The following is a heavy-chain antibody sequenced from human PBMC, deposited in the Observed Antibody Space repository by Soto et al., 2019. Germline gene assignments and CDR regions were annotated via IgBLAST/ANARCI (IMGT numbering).Heavy chain of an antibody. J-gene: IGHJ4*02. V-gene: IGHV3-30*18. CDR2: ISYDGSNK. CDR1: GFTFSSYG. Sequence: QPGGSLRLSCAASGFTFSSYGMHWVRQAPGKGLEWVAVISYDGSNKYYADSVKGRFTISRDNSKNTLYLQMNSLRAEDTAVYYCAKELAQYSSGWYVFDYWGQGTLVTVSS. CDR3: AKELAQYSSGWYVFDY. D-gene: IGHD6-19*01.